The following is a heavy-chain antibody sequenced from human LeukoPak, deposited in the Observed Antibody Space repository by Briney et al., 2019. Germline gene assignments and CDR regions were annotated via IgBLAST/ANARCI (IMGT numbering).Heavy chain of an antibody. CDR2: ISSSSSYI. D-gene: IGHD3-16*02. V-gene: IGHV3-21*01. CDR3: ARGVPRYNYGMDV. CDR1: GFTFSNYT. Sequence: GGSLRLSCAASGFTFSNYTMNWVRQAPGKGLEWVSSISSSSSYIYYADSVKGRFTVSRDNAKNSLYLQMNSLRAEDTAVYYCARGVPRYNYGMDVWGQGTTVTVSS. J-gene: IGHJ6*02.